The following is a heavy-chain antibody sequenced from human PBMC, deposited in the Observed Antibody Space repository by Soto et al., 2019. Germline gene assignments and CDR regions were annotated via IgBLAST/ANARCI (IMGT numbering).Heavy chain of an antibody. CDR1: GCTFSSYA. CDR3: AKAGGIAVPGSHLDY. CDR2: ISGTGSST. V-gene: IGHV3-23*01. D-gene: IGHD6-19*01. Sequence: EVQLLESGGGSVQPGGSLRLSCAASGCTFSSYAMSWVRQAPGKGLEWVSAISGTGSSTNYADSVEGRFTISRDNSKNTLYLQMSSLRAEDTALYYCAKAGGIAVPGSHLDYWGPGNTGHRLL. J-gene: IGHJ4*02.